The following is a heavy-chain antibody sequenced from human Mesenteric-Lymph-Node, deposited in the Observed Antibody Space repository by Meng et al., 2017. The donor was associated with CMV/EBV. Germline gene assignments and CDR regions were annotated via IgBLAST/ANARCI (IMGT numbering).Heavy chain of an antibody. D-gene: IGHD3-22*01. Sequence: SETLSLTCAVYGGSFSGYYWSWIRQPPGKGLEWIGEINHSGSTNYNPSLKSRVTISVDTSKNQFSLKLSSVTAADTAVYYCARHQISGYYSLTRDYNWFDPWGQGTLVTVSS. CDR1: GGSFSGYY. CDR3: ARHQISGYYSLTRDYNWFDP. CDR2: INHSGST. V-gene: IGHV4-34*01. J-gene: IGHJ5*02.